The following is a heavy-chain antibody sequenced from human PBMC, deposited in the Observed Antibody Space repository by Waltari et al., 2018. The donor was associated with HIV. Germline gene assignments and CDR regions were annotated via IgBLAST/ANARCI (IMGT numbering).Heavy chain of an antibody. CDR3: ARLFYYDTTGYINNAFDI. D-gene: IGHD3-22*01. CDR1: GYTFTNYW. V-gene: IGHV5-51*03. Sequence: EVQLVQSGAEVRKSGESLKISCKASGYTFTNYWIAWVRQMSGEGLEWMGIIYPFDSDTRYYPSFEGQITISVDKSLATAYLEWNNLNASDAAIYYCARLFYYDTTGYINNAFDIWGQGTEVSVS. CDR2: IYPFDSDT. J-gene: IGHJ3*02.